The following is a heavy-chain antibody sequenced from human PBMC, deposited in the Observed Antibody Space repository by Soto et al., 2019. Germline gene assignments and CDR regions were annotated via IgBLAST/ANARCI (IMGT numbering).Heavy chain of an antibody. D-gene: IGHD6-13*01. V-gene: IGHV3-11*01. Sequence: GGSLRLSCAASGFTFSDYHMSWLRQAPGKGLEWVSYISSSGTTIYYADSVKGRFTISRDNAKNSLYLQMNSLRAEDTAVYYCAGGSSSWYSYSYMDVWGKGTTVTVSS. CDR1: GFTFSDYH. CDR2: ISSSGTTI. J-gene: IGHJ6*03. CDR3: AGGSSSWYSYSYMDV.